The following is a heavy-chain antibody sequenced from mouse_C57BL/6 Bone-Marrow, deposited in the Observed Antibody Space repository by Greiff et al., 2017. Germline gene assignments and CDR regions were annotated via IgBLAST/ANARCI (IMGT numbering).Heavy chain of an antibody. CDR1: GYPFTTYP. CDR3: ARGRASGDCYAMDY. CDR2: FHPYNDDT. D-gene: IGHD3-1*01. V-gene: IGHV1-47*01. J-gene: IGHJ4*01. Sequence: QVQLQQSGAELVKPGASVKLSCTASGYPFTTYPLAWMKQNPGKSLEWIGNFHPYNDDTKSHEKFKGKTTLTVEKSSSTVYLELSRLTSDDSAVYYWARGRASGDCYAMDYWGQGTSVTVSA.